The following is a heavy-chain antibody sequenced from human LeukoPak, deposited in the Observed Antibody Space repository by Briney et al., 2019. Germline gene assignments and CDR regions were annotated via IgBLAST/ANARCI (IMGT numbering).Heavy chain of an antibody. J-gene: IGHJ4*02. Sequence: ASVKVSCKASGYTFISYGISWVRQAPGQGLEWMGWISAYNGNTNYAQKLQGRVTMTTDTSTSTAYMELRSLRSDDTAVYYCARGDGDTMVRGVILDSWGQGTLVTVSS. D-gene: IGHD3-10*01. CDR1: GYTFISYG. V-gene: IGHV1-18*01. CDR3: ARGDGDTMVRGVILDS. CDR2: ISAYNGNT.